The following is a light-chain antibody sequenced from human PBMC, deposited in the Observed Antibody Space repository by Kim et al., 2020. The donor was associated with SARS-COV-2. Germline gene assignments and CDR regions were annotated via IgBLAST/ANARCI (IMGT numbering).Light chain of an antibody. J-gene: IGLJ2*01. CDR3: NSRDSNDNVV. V-gene: IGLV3-19*01. Sequence: ELTQDPAVSVALGQTVRITCQGDSLRSYYATWYQQKPGQAPIVVIYGKNNRPSGIPDRFSGSSSGNTASLTITGTQAGDEADYYCNSRDSNDNVVFGGG. CDR1: SLRSYY. CDR2: GKN.